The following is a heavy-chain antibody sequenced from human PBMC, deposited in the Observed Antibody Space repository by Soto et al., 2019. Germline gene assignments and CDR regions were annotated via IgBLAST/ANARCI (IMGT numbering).Heavy chain of an antibody. CDR2: INYSGSS. Sequence: SETLSLTCTVSGGSISRAPYSWSWIRQHPXKGLEWIGYINYSGSSYYNPSLKSRVTISVDTSKNQFSLKLSSVTAADTAVYYCARLRGVGSWYRGYFDSWGQGTLVTVSS. CDR3: ARLRGVGSWYRGYFDS. V-gene: IGHV4-31*03. J-gene: IGHJ4*02. CDR1: GGSISRAPYS. D-gene: IGHD6-13*01.